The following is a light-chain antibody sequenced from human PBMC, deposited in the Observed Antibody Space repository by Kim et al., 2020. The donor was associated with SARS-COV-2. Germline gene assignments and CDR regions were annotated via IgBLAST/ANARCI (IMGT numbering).Light chain of an antibody. CDR3: QQRSNWPQDT. CDR1: QSVSSY. J-gene: IGKJ2*01. CDR2: DAS. Sequence: EIVLTQSPAILSLSPGERATLSCRASQSVSSYLAWYQKKPGLAPRLLIYDASKRATDIPARFSGSGSGTDFTLTISSLEPEDFAVYYCQQRSNWPQDTFGQGTKLEI. V-gene: IGKV3-11*01.